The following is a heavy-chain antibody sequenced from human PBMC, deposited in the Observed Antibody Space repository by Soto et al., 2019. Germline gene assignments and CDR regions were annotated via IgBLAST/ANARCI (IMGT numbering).Heavy chain of an antibody. D-gene: IGHD3-16*01. Sequence: QVQLMQSGPGLVEPSQPLSLTCAISGERVSTTSAGWNWLRQSPSRGLEWLGRTLYGATWYTAYAASVTGRMTIRVDTAKNQFSLHLNSVTPGDSAVSFCVRGFLRFGFNSGGQGTLVTVSS. J-gene: IGHJ4*02. CDR2: TLYGATWYT. CDR3: VRGFLRFGFNS. CDR1: GERVSTTSAG. V-gene: IGHV6-1*01.